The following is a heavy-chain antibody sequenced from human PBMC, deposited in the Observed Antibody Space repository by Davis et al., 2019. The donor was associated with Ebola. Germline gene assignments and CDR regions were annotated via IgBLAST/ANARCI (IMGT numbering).Heavy chain of an antibody. CDR1: GFTFSSYG. V-gene: IGHV3-33*01. CDR2: RWFAGSNK. Sequence: GGSLSLSCAASGFTFSSYGMHWVRQAPGKGLDRVAVRWFAGSNKYYADSVKCRFTISRDNSKNTLYLQMNSLRAEDTTVYYCARHWRKWLGIYYFDYWGQGTLVTVSS. CDR3: ARHWRKWLGIYYFDY. J-gene: IGHJ4*02. D-gene: IGHD6-19*01.